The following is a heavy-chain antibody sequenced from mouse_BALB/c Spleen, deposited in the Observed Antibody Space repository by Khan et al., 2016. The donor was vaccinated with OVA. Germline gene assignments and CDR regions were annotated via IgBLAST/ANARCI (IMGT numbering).Heavy chain of an antibody. CDR2: IWSGGST. CDR3: ARRDYGSSYGIAY. CDR1: DFSLTNYG. Sequence: QVQLQQSGPGLVQPSQSLSITCTVSDFSLTNYGVHWVRQSPGQGLEWLGVIWSGGSTDYNVAFISRLSITKDNSKSQVFFKMNSLQVDDTAIYYCARRDYGSSYGIAYWGQGTLVTVSA. V-gene: IGHV2-4*02. J-gene: IGHJ3*01. D-gene: IGHD1-1*01.